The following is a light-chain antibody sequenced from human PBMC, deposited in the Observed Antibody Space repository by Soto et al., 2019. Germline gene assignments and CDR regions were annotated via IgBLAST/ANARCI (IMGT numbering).Light chain of an antibody. V-gene: IGKV3-20*01. CDR3: QQHGASLWT. Sequence: ESVLTQSPGTLSLSPGERATLSCRASRSVTSSYLAWYQQKPGQAPRLLIYDASSRATGIPDRFSGSGSGTDFTLTISRLEPEDFAVYYCQQHGASLWTFGQGTKVEFK. CDR1: RSVTSSY. J-gene: IGKJ1*01. CDR2: DAS.